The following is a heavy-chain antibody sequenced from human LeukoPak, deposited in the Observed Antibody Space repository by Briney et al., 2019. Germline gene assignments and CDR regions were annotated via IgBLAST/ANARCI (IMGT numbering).Heavy chain of an antibody. D-gene: IGHD4-17*01. CDR3: ARDYGDCAAAYYGMDV. V-gene: IGHV1-69*13. J-gene: IGHJ6*02. Sequence: SVKVSCKASGGTFSSYAISWVRQAPGQGLEWMGGIIPIFGTANYAQKFQGRVTITADESTSTAYMELSSLRSEDTAVYYCARDYGDCAAAYYGMDVWGQGTTVTVSS. CDR2: IIPIFGTA. CDR1: GGTFSSYA.